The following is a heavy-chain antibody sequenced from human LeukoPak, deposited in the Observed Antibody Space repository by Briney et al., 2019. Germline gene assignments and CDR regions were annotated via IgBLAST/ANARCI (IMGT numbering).Heavy chain of an antibody. CDR2: ISYDASEK. Sequence: PGGSLRLSCAASGFTFSSYGMHWVRQAPGKGLEWVTFISYDASEKSYADSAKGRFTISRDNSNNRLYLQMDSLRVEDTAVYFCAKRFAKWDLGSWGQGTLVTVSS. CDR1: GFTFSSYG. J-gene: IGHJ5*02. CDR3: AKRFAKWDLGS. V-gene: IGHV3-30*02. D-gene: IGHD1-26*01.